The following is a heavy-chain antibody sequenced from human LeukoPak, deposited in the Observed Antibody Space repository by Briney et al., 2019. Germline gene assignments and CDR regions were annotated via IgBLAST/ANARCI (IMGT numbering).Heavy chain of an antibody. D-gene: IGHD6-13*01. CDR2: IRYDESNK. V-gene: IGHV3-30*02. CDR1: GFTFSSYG. Sequence: HPGGSLRLSCAASGFTFSSYGMHWVRQAPGKGLEWVAFIRYDESNKYYAESVKGRFTIARDNSKNTLYLQMNSLRAEDTAVYYCAKPYSRSWYVGAFDIWGQGTMVTVSS. CDR3: AKPYSRSWYVGAFDI. J-gene: IGHJ3*02.